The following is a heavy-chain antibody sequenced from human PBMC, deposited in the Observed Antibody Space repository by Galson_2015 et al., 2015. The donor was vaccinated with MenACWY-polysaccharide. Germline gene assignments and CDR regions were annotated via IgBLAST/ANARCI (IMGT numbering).Heavy chain of an antibody. Sequence: SLRLSCAASGFTFGDYGVIWIRQAPGKGLEWISLIKSKAYGETTGYAASVKVRFTISRDDSKSTGYLQMNSLQTEDTGIYYCTRERPIDTWGQGTMVTVSS. J-gene: IGHJ3*02. CDR2: IKSKAYGETT. V-gene: IGHV3-49*03. CDR1: GFTFGDYG. CDR3: TRERPIDT.